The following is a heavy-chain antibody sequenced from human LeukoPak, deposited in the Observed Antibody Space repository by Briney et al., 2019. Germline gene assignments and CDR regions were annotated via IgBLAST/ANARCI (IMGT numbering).Heavy chain of an antibody. D-gene: IGHD6-6*01. CDR2: INSDGSST. Sequence: GGTLRLSCAASGFTFSSYWMHWVRQAPGKGLVWVSRINSDGSSTSYADSVKGRFTISRDNAKNTLYLQMNSLRAEDTAVYYCARDPARLLPHYDYWGQGTLVTVSS. J-gene: IGHJ4*02. CDR3: ARDPARLLPHYDY. CDR1: GFTFSSYW. V-gene: IGHV3-74*01.